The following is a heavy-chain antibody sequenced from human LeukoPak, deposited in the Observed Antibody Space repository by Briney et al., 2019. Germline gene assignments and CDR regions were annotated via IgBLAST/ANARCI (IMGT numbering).Heavy chain of an antibody. D-gene: IGHD2-2*02. V-gene: IGHV3-11*01. Sequence: PGGSLRLSCAASGFTFSDYYMSWIRQAPGKGLEWVSYISSSGSTIYYADSVKGRFTISRDNAKNSLYLQMNSLRAEDTAVYYCARDGTYCSSTSCYNYWGQETLVTVSS. CDR3: ARDGTYCSSTSCYNY. CDR2: ISSSGSTI. CDR1: GFTFSDYY. J-gene: IGHJ4*02.